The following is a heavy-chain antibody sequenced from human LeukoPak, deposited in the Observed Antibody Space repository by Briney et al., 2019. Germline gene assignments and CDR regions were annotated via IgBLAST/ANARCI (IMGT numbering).Heavy chain of an antibody. Sequence: PGRSLRLSCAASGFTFSSYGMHWVRQAPGKGLEWVAVISYDGSNKYYADSVKGRFTISRDNSKNTLYLQMNSLRAEDTAVYYCAKFHISGSWYGDDYWGQGTLVTVSS. J-gene: IGHJ4*02. D-gene: IGHD6-13*01. CDR2: ISYDGSNK. CDR3: AKFHISGSWYGDDY. V-gene: IGHV3-30*18. CDR1: GFTFSSYG.